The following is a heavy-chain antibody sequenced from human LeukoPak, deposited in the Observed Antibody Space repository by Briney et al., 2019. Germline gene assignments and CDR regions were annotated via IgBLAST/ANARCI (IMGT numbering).Heavy chain of an antibody. CDR2: ISYDGRNK. V-gene: IGHV3-30*18. J-gene: IGHJ4*02. Sequence: GGSLRLSCAASGFTFTSYGMHWVRQAPDKGLEWVAAISYDGRNKFYADSVKGRFTISRDNSQNTLYLQMNSLRPEDTAVYYCAKGGASVTRYVDYWGQGTLVTVSS. D-gene: IGHD4-17*01. CDR3: AKGGASVTRYVDY. CDR1: GFTFTSYG.